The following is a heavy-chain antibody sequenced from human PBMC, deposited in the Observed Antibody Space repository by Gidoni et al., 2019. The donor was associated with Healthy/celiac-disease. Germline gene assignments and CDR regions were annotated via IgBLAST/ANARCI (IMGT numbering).Heavy chain of an antibody. Sequence: QVTLRESGPALVKPTQTLTLTCTFSGFSLSTSGMCVSWIRQPPGKALEWLALIDWDDDKYYSTSLKTRLTGSKDTSKNQVVLTMTNMDPVDTATYYCARIRPHYYDSSGYSYFDYWGQGTLVTVSA. D-gene: IGHD3-22*01. J-gene: IGHJ4*02. CDR3: ARIRPHYYDSSGYSYFDY. CDR2: IDWDDDK. V-gene: IGHV2-70*01. CDR1: GFSLSTSGMC.